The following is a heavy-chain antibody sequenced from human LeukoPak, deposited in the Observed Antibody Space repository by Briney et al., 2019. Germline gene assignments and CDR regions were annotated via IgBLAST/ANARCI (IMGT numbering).Heavy chain of an antibody. CDR1: GDSVSSNSAA. D-gene: IGHD3-10*01. V-gene: IGHV6-1*01. J-gene: IGHJ4*02. CDR2: TYYRSKWYN. CDR3: AREADYYGSGFDY. Sequence: SQTLSLTFAISGDSVSSNSAAWNWLRQSPSRGLEWLGRTYYRSKWYNDYAVSVKSRITINPDTSKNQFSLQLNSVTPEDTAVYYCAREADYYGSGFDYWGQGTLVTVSS.